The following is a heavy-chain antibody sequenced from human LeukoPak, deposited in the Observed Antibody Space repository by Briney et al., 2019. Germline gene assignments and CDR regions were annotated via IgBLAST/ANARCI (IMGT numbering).Heavy chain of an antibody. CDR2: IYTSGST. CDR1: GGFISSGSYY. J-gene: IGHJ3*02. D-gene: IGHD2-15*01. Sequence: SETLSLTCTVSGGFISSGSYYWSWIRQPAGKGLEWIGRIYTSGSTNYNPSLKSRVTISVDASRNHFSLKLNSVTAADTAVYYCARRMKLAAKGDAFDIWGQGTMVTVSS. CDR3: ARRMKLAAKGDAFDI. V-gene: IGHV4-61*02.